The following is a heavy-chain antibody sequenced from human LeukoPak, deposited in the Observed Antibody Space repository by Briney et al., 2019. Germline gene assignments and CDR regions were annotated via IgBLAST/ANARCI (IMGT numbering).Heavy chain of an antibody. Sequence: PGGSLRLSCAASGFTFSSYGMHWVRQAPGKGLEWVAFIRYDGSNKYYADSVKGRFTISRDNSKNTLYLQMNSLRAEDTAVYYCANNGGARKHYDLGYWGQGTLVTVSS. J-gene: IGHJ4*02. V-gene: IGHV3-30*02. D-gene: IGHD3-16*01. CDR1: GFTFSSYG. CDR3: ANNGGARKHYDLGY. CDR2: IRYDGSNK.